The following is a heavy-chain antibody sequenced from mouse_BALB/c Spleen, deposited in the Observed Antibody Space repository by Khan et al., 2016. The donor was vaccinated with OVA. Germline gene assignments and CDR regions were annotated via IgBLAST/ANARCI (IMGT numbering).Heavy chain of an antibody. CDR1: GYSITSNYA. Sequence: EVQLQESGPGLVKPSQSLSLTCTVSGYSITSNYAWNWIRQFPGNQLEWMGNISYSGSTNYNPSLKSRISITRDTSKNQFFLQLKSVTTEDTATYYCARGNYYGYAMDYWGQGTSVTVSS. J-gene: IGHJ4*01. D-gene: IGHD1-1*01. CDR3: ARGNYYGYAMDY. V-gene: IGHV3-2*02. CDR2: ISYSGST.